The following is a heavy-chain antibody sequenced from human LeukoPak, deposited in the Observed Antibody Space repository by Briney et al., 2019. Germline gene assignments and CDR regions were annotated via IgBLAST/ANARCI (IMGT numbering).Heavy chain of an antibody. CDR3: ARDWFHAIDY. D-gene: IGHD2/OR15-2a*01. Sequence: GGSLRLSCAASGFTFSKYWMTWVRQAPGKGLEWVANIKTDGSQKYYVDSVKGRFSISRDNARNTLYLQMNSLRAEDTAVYYCARDWFHAIDYWGQGTLVTVSS. J-gene: IGHJ4*02. CDR2: IKTDGSQK. V-gene: IGHV3-7*01. CDR1: GFTFSKYW.